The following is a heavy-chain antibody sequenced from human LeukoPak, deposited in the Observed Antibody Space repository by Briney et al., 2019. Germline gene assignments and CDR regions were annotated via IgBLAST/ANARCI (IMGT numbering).Heavy chain of an antibody. CDR3: ARHSSSSAANFDY. Sequence: SETLSLTCTVSGGSISSSSYYWGWIRQPPGKGLEWIGSIYYSGSTYYNPSLKSRVTISVDTSKNQFSLRLTSVTAADTAVYYCARHSSSSAANFDYWGQGTLVTVSS. D-gene: IGHD6-6*01. V-gene: IGHV4-39*01. CDR1: GGSISSSSYY. J-gene: IGHJ4*02. CDR2: IYYSGST.